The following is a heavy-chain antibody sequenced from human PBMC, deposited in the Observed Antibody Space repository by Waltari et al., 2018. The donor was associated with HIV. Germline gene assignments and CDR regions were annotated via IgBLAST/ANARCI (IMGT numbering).Heavy chain of an antibody. Sequence: ESGGGRAKPGGTLKLSCSGSGFPFKTYSVSWIRQTPGRGLEWISSISDDSSFIYYADSVKGRFTVSRDNVRNSVFLQMNDVRAEDTAKYFCGAFLCAEDCRDGFDVWGQGTMVTVSS. D-gene: IGHD2-21*02. V-gene: IGHV3-21*06. J-gene: IGHJ3*01. CDR2: ISDDSSFI. CDR1: GFPFKTYS. CDR3: GAFLCAEDCRDGFDV.